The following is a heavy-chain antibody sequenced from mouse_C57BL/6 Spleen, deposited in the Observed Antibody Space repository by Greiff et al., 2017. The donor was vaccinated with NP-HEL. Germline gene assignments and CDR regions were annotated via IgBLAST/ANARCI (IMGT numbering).Heavy chain of an antibody. CDR2: ISDGGSYT. J-gene: IGHJ1*03. Sequence: EVQGVESGGGLVKPGGSLKLSCAASGFTFSSYAMSWVRQTPEKRLEWVATISDGGSYTYYPDNVKGRFTISRDNAKNNLYLQMSHLKSEDTAMYYCAREGSGFYPYWYFDVWGTGTTVTVSS. CDR3: AREGSGFYPYWYFDV. CDR1: GFTFSSYA. V-gene: IGHV5-4*01. D-gene: IGHD3-1*01.